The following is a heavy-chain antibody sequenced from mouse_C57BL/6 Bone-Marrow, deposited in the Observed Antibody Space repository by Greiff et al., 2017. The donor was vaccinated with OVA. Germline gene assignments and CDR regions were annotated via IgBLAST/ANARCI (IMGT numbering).Heavy chain of an antibody. CDR2: INPYNGGT. D-gene: IGHD1-1*01. CDR1: GYTFTDYY. CDR3: ARDYGSLAY. Sequence: EVKLVESGPVLVKPGASVKMSCKASGYTFTDYYMNWVKQSHGKSLEWIGVINPYNGGTSYNQKFKGKATLTVDKSSSTAYMELNSLTSEDSAVYYCARDYGSLAYWGQGTLVTVSA. V-gene: IGHV1-19*01. J-gene: IGHJ3*01.